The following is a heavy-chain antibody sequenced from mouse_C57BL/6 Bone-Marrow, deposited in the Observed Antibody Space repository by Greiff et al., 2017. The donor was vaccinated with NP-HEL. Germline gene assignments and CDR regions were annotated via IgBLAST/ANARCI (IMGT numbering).Heavy chain of an antibody. D-gene: IGHD2-1*01. V-gene: IGHV10-1*01. J-gene: IGHJ4*01. CDR1: GFSFNTYA. CDR3: VSQIYYGPMDY. Sequence: EVKLMESGGGLVQPKGSLKLSCAASGFSFNTYAMNWVRQAPGKGLEWVARIRSKSNNYATYYADSVKDRFTISRDDSESMLYLQMNNLKTEDTAMYYCVSQIYYGPMDYWGQGTSVTVSS. CDR2: IRSKSNNYAT.